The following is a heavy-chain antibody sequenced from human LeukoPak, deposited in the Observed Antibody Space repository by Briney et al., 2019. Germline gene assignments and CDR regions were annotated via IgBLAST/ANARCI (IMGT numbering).Heavy chain of an antibody. Sequence: PGGSLRLSCAASGFTVSSNYMSWVRQAPGKGLEWVSVIYSGGSTYYADSVKGRFTISRDNSKNTLYLQMNSLRAEDTAVYYCAKAARYSGSYFDYWGQGTLVTVSS. V-gene: IGHV3-53*01. CDR2: IYSGGST. CDR3: AKAARYSGSYFDY. D-gene: IGHD1-26*01. J-gene: IGHJ4*02. CDR1: GFTVSSNY.